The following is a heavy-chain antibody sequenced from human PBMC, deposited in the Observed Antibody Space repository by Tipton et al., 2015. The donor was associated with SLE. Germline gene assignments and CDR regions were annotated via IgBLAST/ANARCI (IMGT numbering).Heavy chain of an antibody. CDR3: ARASTPNSYDCSGFYLSFCFDY. CDR2: IYYSGST. CDR1: GGSISSSSYY. D-gene: IGHD3-22*01. Sequence: LRLSCTVSGGSISSSSYYWGWICQPPGKGLEWIGSIYYSGSTYYNPSLKSRVTISVDTSKNQFSLKLSSVTAADTAVYYCARASTPNSYDCSGFYLSFCFDYWGQGTQVTVSS. J-gene: IGHJ4*02. V-gene: IGHV4-39*07.